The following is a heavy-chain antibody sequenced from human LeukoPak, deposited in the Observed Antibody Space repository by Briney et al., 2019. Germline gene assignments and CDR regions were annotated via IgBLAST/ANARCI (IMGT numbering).Heavy chain of an antibody. CDR2: IYADGST. CDR3: AREMATVSRAFSFDY. CDR1: GFTFSSYA. V-gene: IGHV3-53*01. D-gene: IGHD5-24*01. J-gene: IGHJ4*02. Sequence: GGSLRLSCAASGFTFSSYAMRWVRQAPGKGLEWVSLIYADGSTYYADSVKGRFTISRDNSKNTLYLQMNSLRVEDTAVYYCAREMATVSRAFSFDYWGQGTLVTVSS.